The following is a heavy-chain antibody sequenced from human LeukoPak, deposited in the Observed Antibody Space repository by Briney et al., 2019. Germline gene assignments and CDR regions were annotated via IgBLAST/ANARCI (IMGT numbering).Heavy chain of an antibody. V-gene: IGHV4-38-2*02. D-gene: IGHD3-10*01. Sequence: PSETLSLTCTVSGYSISSGYYWGWIRQPPGKGLEWIGSIYHSGSTYYNPSLKSRVTISVDTSKNQFSLKLSSVTAADTAVYYCARGHYGSGSYRAFDIWGQGTMVTVSS. CDR2: IYHSGST. J-gene: IGHJ3*02. CDR3: ARGHYGSGSYRAFDI. CDR1: GYSISSGYY.